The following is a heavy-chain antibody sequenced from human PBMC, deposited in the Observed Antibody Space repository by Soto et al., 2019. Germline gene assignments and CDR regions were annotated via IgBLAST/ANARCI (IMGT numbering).Heavy chain of an antibody. CDR3: ARGARSWFDP. J-gene: IGHJ5*02. V-gene: IGHV1-69*02. CDR2: IIPILGIA. Sequence: QVQLVQSGAEVKKPGSSVKVSCKASGGTFSSYTISWVRQAPGQGLEWMGRIIPILGIANYAQKFQGRVPITADKSTSTAYMELSSLRSEDTAVYYCARGARSWFDPWGQGTLVTVSS. CDR1: GGTFSSYT.